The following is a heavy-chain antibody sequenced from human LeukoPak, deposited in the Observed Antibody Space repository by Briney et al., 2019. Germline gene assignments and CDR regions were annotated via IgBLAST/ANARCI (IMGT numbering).Heavy chain of an antibody. CDR2: IYSGVPT. V-gene: IGHV3-53*01. CDR3: ARDRGPTRAFDI. Sequence: PGGSLRLSCAASGFTVSSNYMSWVRQAPGKGLEWVSVIYSGVPTYYADSVKGRFTISRDNSKNTLYLQMNSLRAEDTAVYYCARDRGPTRAFDIWGQGTMATVS. CDR1: GFTVSSNY. J-gene: IGHJ3*02. D-gene: IGHD5-24*01.